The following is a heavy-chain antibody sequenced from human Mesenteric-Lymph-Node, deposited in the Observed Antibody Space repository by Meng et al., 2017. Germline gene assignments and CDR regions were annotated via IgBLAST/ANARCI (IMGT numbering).Heavy chain of an antibody. CDR1: GYSISSGYY. J-gene: IGHJ4*02. D-gene: IGHD4-17*01. CDR2: VYSNGNT. Sequence: SETLSLTCAVSGYSISSGYYWGWIRQHPGKGLEWIGYVYSNGNTYYNPSLKSRVFISVDTSANQFSLNMWSVTAADTAVYFCARRDGDYNRFDYWGQGMLVTVSS. CDR3: ARRDGDYNRFDY. V-gene: IGHV4-31*11.